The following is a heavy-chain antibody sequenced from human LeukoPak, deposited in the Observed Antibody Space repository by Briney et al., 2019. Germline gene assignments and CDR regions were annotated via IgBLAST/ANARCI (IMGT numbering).Heavy chain of an antibody. D-gene: IGHD3-22*01. CDR2: IWYDGGNK. CDR3: ASRIPYDSSSY. Sequence: GGSLRLSCAASGFTFSNYGMHWVRQAPGKGLEWVAVIWYDGGNKYYADSVKGRFTISRDNAKNTLYLQMNSLRAEDTAVYYCASRIPYDSSSYWGQGTLVTVS. CDR1: GFTFSNYG. J-gene: IGHJ4*02. V-gene: IGHV3-33*03.